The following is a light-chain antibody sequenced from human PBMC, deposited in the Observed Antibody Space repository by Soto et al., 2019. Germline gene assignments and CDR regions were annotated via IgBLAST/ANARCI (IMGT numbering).Light chain of an antibody. J-gene: IGLJ3*02. V-gene: IGLV1-44*01. CDR3: AAWDDSLWV. CDR2: SNH. CDR1: SSNIGSNT. Sequence: QSVLTQPPSASGTLGQRVTISCSGSSSNIGSNTVNWYQQLPGSAPKVLIYSNHQRPSGVPDRFSGYKSGTSASLAISGLQSEDEADYYCAAWDDSLWVFGGGTKLTV.